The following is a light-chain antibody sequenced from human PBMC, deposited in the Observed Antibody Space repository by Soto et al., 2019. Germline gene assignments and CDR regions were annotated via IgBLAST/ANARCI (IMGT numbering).Light chain of an antibody. CDR1: QSISGR. Sequence: AARSTITCRARQSISGRLAWYQQQPGKAPKLPIYAASSLQSGVPSRLSGSGSGTDFTLTISSLQPEDGESYYCQQANIVPLTFGGGTKVEIK. CDR2: AAS. V-gene: IGKV1-12*01. CDR3: QQANIVPLT. J-gene: IGKJ4*01.